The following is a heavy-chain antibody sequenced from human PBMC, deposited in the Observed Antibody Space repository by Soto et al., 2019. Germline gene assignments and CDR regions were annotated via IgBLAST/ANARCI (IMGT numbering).Heavy chain of an antibody. CDR3: ARGGVFFFAAPTNPFDY. Sequence: ASVKVSCKASGYTFTSCDINWVRQATGQGLEWMGWMNPNSGNTGYAQKFQGRVTMTRNTSISTAYMELSSLRSEDTAVYYCARGGVFFFAAPTNPFDYWGQGTLVTV. D-gene: IGHD3-10*01. J-gene: IGHJ4*02. CDR1: GYTFTSCD. V-gene: IGHV1-8*01. CDR2: MNPNSGNT.